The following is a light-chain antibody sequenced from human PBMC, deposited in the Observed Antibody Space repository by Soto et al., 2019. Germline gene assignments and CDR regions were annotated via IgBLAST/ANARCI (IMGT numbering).Light chain of an antibody. V-gene: IGLV2-14*01. CDR2: AVS. J-gene: IGLJ2*01. CDR3: SSYTGSSTLDVV. Sequence: QSALTQPASVSGSPGQSITISCTGTSSDVGGYNYVSWYQQHPGKAPKLMIYAVSNRPSGVSNRFSGSKSGNTASLTISGLQAEDEADYYCSSYTGSSTLDVVFGGGTKLTVL. CDR1: SSDVGGYNY.